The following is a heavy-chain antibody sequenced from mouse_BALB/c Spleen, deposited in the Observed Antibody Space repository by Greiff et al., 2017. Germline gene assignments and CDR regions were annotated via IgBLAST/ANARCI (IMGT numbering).Heavy chain of an antibody. D-gene: IGHD1-1*02. J-gene: IGHJ3*01. V-gene: IGHV1-7*01. CDR1: GYTFTSYW. Sequence: VQLQQSGAELVKPGASVKMSCKASGYTFTSYWMHWVKQRPGQGLEWIGYINPSTGYTEYNQKFKDKATLTADKSSSTVYMQLSSLTSEDSAVYYCARWCPCFAYWGQGTLVTVSA. CDR3: ARWCPCFAY. CDR2: INPSTGYT.